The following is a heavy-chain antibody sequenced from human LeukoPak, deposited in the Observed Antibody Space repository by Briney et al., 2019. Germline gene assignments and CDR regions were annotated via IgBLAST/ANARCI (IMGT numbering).Heavy chain of an antibody. CDR3: AKDAAHFTIFGVVHPFAYMDV. D-gene: IGHD3-3*01. V-gene: IGHV3-23*01. Sequence: GGSLRLSCAASGFTFSSYAMSWVRQAPGKGPEWVSAISGSGGSTYYADSVKGRFTISRDNSKNTLYLQMNSLRAEDTAVYYCAKDAAHFTIFGVVHPFAYMDVWGKGTTVTVSS. CDR2: ISGSGGST. J-gene: IGHJ6*03. CDR1: GFTFSSYA.